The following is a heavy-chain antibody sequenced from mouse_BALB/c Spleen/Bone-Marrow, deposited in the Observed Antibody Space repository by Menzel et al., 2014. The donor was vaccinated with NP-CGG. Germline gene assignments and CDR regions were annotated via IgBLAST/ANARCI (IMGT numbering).Heavy chain of an antibody. Sequence: QVQLKESAAELARPGASVKMSCKASGYTFTSYTMHWVKQRPGQGLEWIGYINPSSGYTDYNQKFNDKTTLTADKSSSTAYMQLSSLTSKDSAVYYCARLNYGNPFAYWGQGTLVTVSA. CDR3: ARLNYGNPFAY. V-gene: IGHV1-4*02. CDR1: GYTFTSYT. CDR2: INPSSGYT. D-gene: IGHD2-1*01. J-gene: IGHJ3*01.